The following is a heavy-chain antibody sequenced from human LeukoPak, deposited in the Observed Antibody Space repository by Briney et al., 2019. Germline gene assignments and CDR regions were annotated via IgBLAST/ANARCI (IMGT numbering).Heavy chain of an antibody. CDR1: GFTFDDYG. CDR3: TRVEETATTAAIIRKYSYYYYYMDV. V-gene: IGHV3-20*04. D-gene: IGHD4-11*01. Sequence: GGSLRLSCAASGFTFDDYGMSWVRQAPGKGLEWVSGINWNGGSTGYADSVKGRFTITIDNAKNSLSLQMSSLRAEDTAVYYCTRVEETATTAAIIRKYSYYYYYMDVWGKGNTVTVSS. CDR2: INWNGGST. J-gene: IGHJ6*03.